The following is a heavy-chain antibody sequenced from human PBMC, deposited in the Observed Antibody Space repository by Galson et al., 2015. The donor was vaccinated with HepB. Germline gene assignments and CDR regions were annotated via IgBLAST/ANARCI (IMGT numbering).Heavy chain of an antibody. V-gene: IGHV3-30*04. CDR2: ISDGGSTK. D-gene: IGHD4-17*01. CDR3: ARDGGSRGDPFDH. Sequence: SLRLSCAASGFTFRRDAMHWVRQAPGKGLEWVAVISDGGSTKFYAESVKGRFTISRDNSRNTLNLQMNSLRPDDMSVYYCARDGGSRGDPFDHWGQGTLVTVSS. CDR1: GFTFRRDA. J-gene: IGHJ4*02.